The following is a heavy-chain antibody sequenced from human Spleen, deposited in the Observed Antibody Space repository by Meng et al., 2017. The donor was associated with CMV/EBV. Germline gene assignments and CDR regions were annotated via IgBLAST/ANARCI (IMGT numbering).Heavy chain of an antibody. CDR1: GGSFSGYY. CDR3: TRDPHCSSASCLKFDP. D-gene: IGHD2-2*01. CDR2: MHHSGTT. V-gene: IGHV4-34*01. Sequence: SETLSLTCAVYGGSFSGYYWSWIRQPPGKGLEWIVSMHHSGTTYYNSSLKSRVFMSLDTSKNQFFLNLNSVTAADTAVYYCTRDPHCSSASCLKFDPWGQGTLVTVSS. J-gene: IGHJ5*02.